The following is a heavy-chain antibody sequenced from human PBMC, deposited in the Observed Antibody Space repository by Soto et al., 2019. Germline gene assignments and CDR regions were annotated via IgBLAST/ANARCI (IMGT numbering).Heavy chain of an antibody. CDR3: GKDGKAGGLDF. CDR1: GFTFRSYE. D-gene: IGHD1-1*01. V-gene: IGHV3-48*03. J-gene: IGHJ4*02. CDR2: IGSDGTAI. Sequence: EVQLVESGGGLVQPGGSLRLSCAASGFTFRSYEMNWVRQAPGKGLEWVSYIGSDGTAISYADSVKGRFTISRDTAKNSLYLQMNSLRPEDTALYYCGKDGKAGGLDFWGQGTLVTVSS.